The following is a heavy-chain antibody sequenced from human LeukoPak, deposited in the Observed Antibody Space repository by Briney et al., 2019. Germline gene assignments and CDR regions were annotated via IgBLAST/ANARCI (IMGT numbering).Heavy chain of an antibody. V-gene: IGHV3-7*01. CDR2: IRPDGSEQ. J-gene: IGHJ4*02. CDR3: AGRDSARNPWAY. Sequence: AESLRLSCAASGFTFTNFRMNWIRWAPGRGLEWVANIRPDGSEQFYVDSVKGRFTISRDNAKNSVYLQMNSLRADDTAVYYCAGRDSARNPWAYWGQGTLVTVST. CDR1: GFTFTNFR. D-gene: IGHD4-11*01.